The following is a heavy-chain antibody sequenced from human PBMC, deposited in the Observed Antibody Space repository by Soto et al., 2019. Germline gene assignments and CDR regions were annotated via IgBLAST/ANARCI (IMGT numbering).Heavy chain of an antibody. Sequence: SGPTLVNPTQTLTLTCTFSGFSLSTSGMRVSWIRQPPGKALEWLARIDWDDEKFYSTSLKTRLTISKDTSKNQVVLTMTNMDPVDTATYYCARQRSTVAPLGPWGQGNLVTVSS. V-gene: IGHV2-70*04. CDR3: ARQRSTVAPLGP. CDR1: GFSLSTSGMR. D-gene: IGHD6-19*01. CDR2: IDWDDEK. J-gene: IGHJ5*02.